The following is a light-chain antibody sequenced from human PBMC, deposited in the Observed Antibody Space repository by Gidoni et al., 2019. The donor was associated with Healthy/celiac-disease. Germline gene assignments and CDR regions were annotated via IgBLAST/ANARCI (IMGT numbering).Light chain of an antibody. CDR2: SNK. J-gene: IGLJ2*01. CDR3: AAWDDSLNGDVV. CDR1: SSNIGSNT. Sequence: QSVLTQPPSASGTPGQRVTISCSGSSSNIGSNTVNWYQQLPGTAPKLLIYSNKQRPSGVPDRFSSSKSGTSASLAISGLQSEDEADYYCAAWDDSLNGDVVFGGGTKLTVL. V-gene: IGLV1-44*01.